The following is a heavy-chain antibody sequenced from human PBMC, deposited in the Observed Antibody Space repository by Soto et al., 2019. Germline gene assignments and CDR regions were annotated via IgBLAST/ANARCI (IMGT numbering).Heavy chain of an antibody. CDR3: AKSGSNYFHYYYMDV. D-gene: IGHD4-4*01. CDR2: ISGSGGST. J-gene: IGHJ6*03. Sequence: EVQLLESGGDLVHPGGSLRLSCAASGFTFSNYAMSWVRQAPGKGLEWVSAISGSGGSTYYADSVKGRFTISRDNSKNTLYLQINSLRVEDTALYYCAKSGSNYFHYYYMDVWGKGTTVTVSS. CDR1: GFTFSNYA. V-gene: IGHV3-23*01.